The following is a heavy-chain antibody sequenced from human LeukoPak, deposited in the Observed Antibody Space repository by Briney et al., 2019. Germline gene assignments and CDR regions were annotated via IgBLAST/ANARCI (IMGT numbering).Heavy chain of an antibody. V-gene: IGHV1-18*01. Sequence: ASVKVSCKASGYTFTSYGISWVRQAPGQGLEWMGWISAYNGNTNYAQKLQGRVAMTTDTSTSTAYMELRSLRSDDTAVYYCAGEQSSGGHAFDIWGQGTMVTVSS. D-gene: IGHD6-19*01. CDR3: AGEQSSGGHAFDI. CDR2: ISAYNGNT. CDR1: GYTFTSYG. J-gene: IGHJ3*02.